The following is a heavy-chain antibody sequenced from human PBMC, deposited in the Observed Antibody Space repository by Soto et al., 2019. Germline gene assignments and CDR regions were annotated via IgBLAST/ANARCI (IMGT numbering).Heavy chain of an antibody. V-gene: IGHV3-53*01. CDR3: ARGQDYGDYSYAFDI. Sequence: EVQLVESGGGLIQPGGSLRLSCAASGFTVSSNYMSWVRQAPGKGLEWVSVIYSGGSTYYADSVKGRFTTSRDTSKSTLYLQMNSRRAEDTAVYYCARGQDYGDYSYAFDIWGQGTMVTVSS. CDR2: IYSGGST. J-gene: IGHJ3*02. CDR1: GFTVSSNY. D-gene: IGHD4-17*01.